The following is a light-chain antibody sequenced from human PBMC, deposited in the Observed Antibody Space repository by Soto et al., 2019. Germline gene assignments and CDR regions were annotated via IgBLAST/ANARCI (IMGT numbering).Light chain of an antibody. Sequence: QSVLTQPASVSGSPGQSITISCTGTSSDVGSYNLVSWYQQHPGKAPKLMIYEGSKRPSGVSNRFSGSKSGNTASLTISGLQAEDEADYYCATWDDRLTAWVFGGGTKLTV. CDR2: EGS. CDR3: ATWDDRLTAWV. J-gene: IGLJ3*02. CDR1: SSDVGSYNL. V-gene: IGLV2-23*01.